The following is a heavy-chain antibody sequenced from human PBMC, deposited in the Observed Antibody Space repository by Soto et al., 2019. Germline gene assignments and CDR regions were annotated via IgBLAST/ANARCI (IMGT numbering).Heavy chain of an antibody. CDR2: INAGNGNT. Sequence: QVQLVQSGAEVKKPGASVKVSCKASGYTFTSYAMHWVRQAPGQRLEWMGWINAGNGNTKYSQKFQGRVTITRDTSASTAYMELSSLISEDTAVYYCARDFPPNSWYYFDYWGQGTLVTVSS. CDR1: GYTFTSYA. V-gene: IGHV1-3*01. D-gene: IGHD6-13*01. J-gene: IGHJ4*02. CDR3: ARDFPPNSWYYFDY.